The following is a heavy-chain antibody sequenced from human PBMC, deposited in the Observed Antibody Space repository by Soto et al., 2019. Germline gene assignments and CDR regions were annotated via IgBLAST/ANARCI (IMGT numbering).Heavy chain of an antibody. J-gene: IGHJ5*02. CDR3: ARTLPNRQLSDS. D-gene: IGHD1-1*01. V-gene: IGHV4-30-4*02. Sequence: SETLSLTCTVSGGSISSGDYYWSWIRQPPGKGLEWIGYIYYSGSTYYNPSLKSRVTISIDTSKNQFSLRLASVTAADTAAYYCARTLPNRQLSDSWIQGTLVTVFS. CDR1: GGSISSGDYY. CDR2: IYYSGST.